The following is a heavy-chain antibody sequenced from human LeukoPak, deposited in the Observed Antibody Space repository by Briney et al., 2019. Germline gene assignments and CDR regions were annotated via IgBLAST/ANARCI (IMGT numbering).Heavy chain of an antibody. V-gene: IGHV3-21*01. J-gene: IGHJ5*02. CDR2: IEASGGAT. CDR3: AREGVVPAAISAWFDP. CDR1: GFTFSDYG. Sequence: PGGSLRLSCAASGFTFSDYGMYWVRQAPGKGLEWVSSIEASGGATYYADSVKGRFTISRDNAKNSLYLQMNSLRAEDTAVYYCAREGVVPAAISAWFDPWGQGTLVTVSS. D-gene: IGHD2-2*02.